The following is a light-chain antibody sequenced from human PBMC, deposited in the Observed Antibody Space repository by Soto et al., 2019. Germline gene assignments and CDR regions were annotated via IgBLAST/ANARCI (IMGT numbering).Light chain of an antibody. CDR3: QQRASWPPFT. V-gene: IGKV3-11*01. CDR2: DAF. Sequence: EVILTQFPATLSMSPGESATLSCRASENIRTYLAWYQHRPGQPPRLLIYDAFNRATGIPPRFSGGGSGTDFTLTISGLEPEDFAVYYCQQRASWPPFTFGGGTKVEIK. CDR1: ENIRTY. J-gene: IGKJ4*01.